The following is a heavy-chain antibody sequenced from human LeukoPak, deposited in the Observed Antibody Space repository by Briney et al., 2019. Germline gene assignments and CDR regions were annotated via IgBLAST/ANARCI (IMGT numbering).Heavy chain of an antibody. V-gene: IGHV1-2*02. CDR3: ARANRGYSYGYYYYMDV. CDR2: INPNSGGT. D-gene: IGHD5-18*01. CDR1: GYTFTGYY. J-gene: IGHJ6*03. Sequence: ASVKVSCKASGYTFTGYYMHWVRQAPGQGLEWMGWINPNSGGTNYAQKLQGRVTMTTDTSTSTAYMELSSLRSEDTAVYYCARANRGYSYGYYYYMDVWGKGTTVTISS.